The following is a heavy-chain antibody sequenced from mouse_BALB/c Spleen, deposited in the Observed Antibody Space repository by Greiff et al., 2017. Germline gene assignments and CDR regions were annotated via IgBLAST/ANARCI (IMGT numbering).Heavy chain of an antibody. CDR3: ARDGNYDAMDY. D-gene: IGHD2-1*01. CDR1: GFTFTDYY. Sequence: EVQGVESGGGLVQPGGSLRLSCATSGFTFTDYYMSWVRQPPGKALEWLGFIRNKANGYTTEYSASVKCRFTISKDNTQSILYLQMNTLRAEDSANYYCARDGNYDAMDYWGQGTSVTVSS. J-gene: IGHJ4*01. V-gene: IGHV7-3*02. CDR2: IRNKANGYTT.